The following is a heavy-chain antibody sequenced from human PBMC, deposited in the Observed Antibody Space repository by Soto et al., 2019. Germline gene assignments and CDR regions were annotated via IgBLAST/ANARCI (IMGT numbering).Heavy chain of an antibody. V-gene: IGHV3-23*01. J-gene: IGHJ3*01. D-gene: IGHD7-27*01. CDR2: ISGSGSGELK. Sequence: PGGSLRLSCAVSGITFSNFAMSWVRQAPGKGLEFVSIISGSGSGELKDYSDPVKGRFTISRDNSKNTLYLQMNSLRADDTAVYYCAKDRPNGDWGAFDVWGQGTMVTVSS. CDR3: AKDRPNGDWGAFDV. CDR1: GITFSNFA.